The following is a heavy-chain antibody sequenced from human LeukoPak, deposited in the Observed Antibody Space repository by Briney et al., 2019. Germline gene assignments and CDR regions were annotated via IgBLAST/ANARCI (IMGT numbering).Heavy chain of an antibody. Sequence: SETLSLTCTVSGGSINRYYRSWIRQPPGKGLEWIGNIYYSGSTNYDPSVKSRVTISVDTSKNQFSLKLSSVTAADTAVYYCARHLGANFDYWGQGTLVTVSS. V-gene: IGHV4-59*08. J-gene: IGHJ4*02. CDR1: GGSINRYY. D-gene: IGHD1-26*01. CDR2: IYYSGST. CDR3: ARHLGANFDY.